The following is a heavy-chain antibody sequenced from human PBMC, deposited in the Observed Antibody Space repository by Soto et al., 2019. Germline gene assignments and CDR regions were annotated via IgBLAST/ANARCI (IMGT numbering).Heavy chain of an antibody. V-gene: IGHV3-66*01. D-gene: IGHD3-22*01. Sequence: EVQLVESGGGLDQPGGSLRLSCAASGFTVSSNYMSWVRQAPGKGLEWVSVIHSGGTTYYADSVKGRFTISRDNSKNTLYLQMNSLRAEDTAVYYCARNGDSSDYRGWFDPWGQGTLVTVSS. CDR2: IHSGGTT. CDR3: ARNGDSSDYRGWFDP. CDR1: GFTVSSNY. J-gene: IGHJ5*02.